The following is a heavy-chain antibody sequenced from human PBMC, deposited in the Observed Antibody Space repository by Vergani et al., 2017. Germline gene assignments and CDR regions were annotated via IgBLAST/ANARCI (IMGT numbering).Heavy chain of an antibody. CDR1: GFIFSSYA. CDR2: ISYDGSKK. D-gene: IGHD6-19*01. CDR3: ARVRQQWLVSDAFDI. V-gene: IGHV3-30-3*01. J-gene: IGHJ3*02. Sequence: QVQLVESGGGLVKPGGSLRLSCAASGFIFSSYAMHWVRQAPGKGLEWVAVISYDGSKKYYADSVKGRFTISRDNSKNTLYLQMNSLRAEDTAVYYCARVRQQWLVSDAFDIWGQGTMVTVS.